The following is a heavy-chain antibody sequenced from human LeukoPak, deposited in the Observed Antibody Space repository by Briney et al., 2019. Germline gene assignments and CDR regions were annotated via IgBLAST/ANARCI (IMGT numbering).Heavy chain of an antibody. J-gene: IGHJ6*03. CDR3: ARVDRDTAMVIGDYYMDV. Sequence: SETLSLTCTVSGGSISSGDYYWSWIRQPPGKGLEWIGEINHSGSTNYNPSLKSRVTISVDTSKNQFSLKLSSVTAADTAVYYCARVDRDTAMVIGDYYMDVWGKGTTVTVSS. CDR1: GGSISSGDYY. CDR2: INHSGST. V-gene: IGHV4-39*07. D-gene: IGHD5-18*01.